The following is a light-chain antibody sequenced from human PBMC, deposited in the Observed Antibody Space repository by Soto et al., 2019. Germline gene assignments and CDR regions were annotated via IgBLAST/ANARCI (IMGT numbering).Light chain of an antibody. CDR2: GAS. Sequence: ELVMTQSPVTLSVSPGERATLSCRASQSVSNNLAWYQQKPGQAPSLLIYGASTRATGIPARFSGSGSGTEFTLTISSLQSEDFAVYYCQQYNNWPPFTFGQGTRLKIK. J-gene: IGKJ5*01. V-gene: IGKV3-15*01. CDR3: QQYNNWPPFT. CDR1: QSVSNN.